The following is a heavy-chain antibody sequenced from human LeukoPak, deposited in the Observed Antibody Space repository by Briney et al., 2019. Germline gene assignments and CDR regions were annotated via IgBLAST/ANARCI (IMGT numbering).Heavy chain of an antibody. D-gene: IGHD3-10*01. CDR1: GFTFSSYW. J-gene: IGHJ4*02. V-gene: IGHV3-7*03. Sequence: GGSLRLSCAASGFTFSSYWMSWVRQAPGKGLEWVANTKQDGSEKYYVDSVKGRFTIYRDNAKNSLYLQMNSLRAEDTAVYYCARGRAYYYASGSPYYFDSWGQGTLVTVSS. CDR3: ARGRAYYYASGSPYYFDS. CDR2: TKQDGSEK.